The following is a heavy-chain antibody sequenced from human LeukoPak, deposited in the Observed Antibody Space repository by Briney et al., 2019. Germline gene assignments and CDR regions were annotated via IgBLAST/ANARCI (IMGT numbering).Heavy chain of an antibody. Sequence: GASVKVSCKASGYTFTGYYMHWVRQAPGQGLEWMGWINPNSGGTHCAQKFQGRVTMTRDTSISTAYMELSRLTSDDTAVYYCARGRGSTSSNFDYWGQGTLVTVSS. V-gene: IGHV1-2*02. CDR3: ARGRGSTSSNFDY. CDR1: GYTFTGYY. D-gene: IGHD2-2*01. CDR2: INPNSGGT. J-gene: IGHJ4*02.